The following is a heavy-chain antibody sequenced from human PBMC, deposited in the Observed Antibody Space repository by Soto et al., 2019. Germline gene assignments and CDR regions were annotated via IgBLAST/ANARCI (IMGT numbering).Heavy chain of an antibody. Sequence: QVQLQESGPGLVKPSETLSLTCTVSGDSISSLYWSWIRQPPGKGLEWIGYIYYSCSINYNPSLKSRVTISVDPSKNPFSLRLSSVTAAETAVYYCAKSLWDSSGWKTDYWGQGTLVTVSS. J-gene: IGHJ4*02. V-gene: IGHV4-59*01. CDR2: IYYSCSI. CDR1: GDSISSLY. CDR3: AKSLWDSSGWKTDY. D-gene: IGHD6-19*01.